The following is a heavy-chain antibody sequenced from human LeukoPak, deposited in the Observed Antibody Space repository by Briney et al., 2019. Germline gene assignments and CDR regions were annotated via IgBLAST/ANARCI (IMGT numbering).Heavy chain of an antibody. CDR1: GYTFTSYD. CDR2: MNPNSGNT. CDR3: ARRFAAAGTKRGFDY. J-gene: IGHJ4*02. V-gene: IGHV1-8*01. Sequence: ASVKVSCKASGYTFTSYDVNWVRQATGQGLEWMGWMNPNSGNTGYAQKFQGRVTMTRNTSISTAYMELSSLRSEDTAVYYCARRFAAAGTKRGFDYWGQGTLVTVSS. D-gene: IGHD6-13*01.